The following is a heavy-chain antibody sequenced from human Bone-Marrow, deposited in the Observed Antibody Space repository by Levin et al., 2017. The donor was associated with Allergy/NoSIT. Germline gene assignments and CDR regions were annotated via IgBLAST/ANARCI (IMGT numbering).Heavy chain of an antibody. J-gene: IGHJ5*01. D-gene: IGHD6-19*01. CDR2: ITSSSTHT. CDR1: GFSFSSYA. V-gene: IGHV3-21*01. CDR3: ARGGQWLRPWWLDS. Sequence: GGSLRLSCTASGFSFSSYAMNWVRQAPGNGLEWVSTITSSSTHTYYADSVKGRFTISRDNANNSLFLQMNSLRAEDKAVYYCARGGQWLRPWWLDSWGQGTLVTVSS.